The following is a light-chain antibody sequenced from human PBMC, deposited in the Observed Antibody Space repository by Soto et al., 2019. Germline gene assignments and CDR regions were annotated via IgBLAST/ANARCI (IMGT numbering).Light chain of an antibody. Sequence: EIVLTQSPGTLSLSPGERATLSCRASQSVSSSYLAWYQQKPGQAPRLLIYGASSRATGIPDRFSGSGSGTDFTLXXSRLEPEDFAVYYCHQYDSSPLTFGGGTKVEIK. V-gene: IGKV3-20*01. CDR2: GAS. CDR1: QSVSSSY. J-gene: IGKJ4*01. CDR3: HQYDSSPLT.